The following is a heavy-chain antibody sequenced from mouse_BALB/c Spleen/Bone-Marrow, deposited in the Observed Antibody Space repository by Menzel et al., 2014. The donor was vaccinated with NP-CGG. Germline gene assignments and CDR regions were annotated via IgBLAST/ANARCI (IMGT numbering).Heavy chain of an antibody. CDR2: ISSYYGDA. V-gene: IGHV1-67*01. CDR3: ARSGKVRNAMDY. CDR1: GYTFTDYA. Sequence: VQRVESGAELVRPGVSVKISCKGSGYTFTDYAVHWVKQSHTKSLEWIGLISSYYGDATYNQKFKGKAPMTVDKSSSTAFLELARLTSEDSAIYYCARSGKVRNAMDYWGQGTSVTISS. D-gene: IGHD2-14*01. J-gene: IGHJ4*01.